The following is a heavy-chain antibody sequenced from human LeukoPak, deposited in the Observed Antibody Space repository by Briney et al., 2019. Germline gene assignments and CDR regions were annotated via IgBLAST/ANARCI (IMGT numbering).Heavy chain of an antibody. CDR2: IYSGGST. J-gene: IGHJ4*02. Sequence: GGSLRLSCAASGFTVSSNYMSWVRQAPGKGLEWVSVIYSGGSTYYADSVKGGFTISRDNSKNTLYLQMNNLRAEDTAVYYCAREGSYYGSGSYYLGYWGQGTLVTVSS. V-gene: IGHV3-53*01. D-gene: IGHD3-10*01. CDR1: GFTVSSNY. CDR3: AREGSYYGSGSYYLGY.